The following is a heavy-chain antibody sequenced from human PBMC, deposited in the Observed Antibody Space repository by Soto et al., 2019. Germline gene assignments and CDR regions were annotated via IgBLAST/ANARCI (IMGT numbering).Heavy chain of an antibody. V-gene: IGHV4-34*01. CDR3: ARTGGMDV. J-gene: IGHJ6*02. CDR2: INHSGNT. Sequence: QVQLQQWGAGLLKPSETLSLTCAVYGGSFSGYYWSWLRQPPGKGPEWIGEINHSGNTKYNPSLESRVTISVDTSKNQFSLQLTSVSAADTAVYYCARTGGMDVWSQGATVTVSS. CDR1: GGSFSGYY.